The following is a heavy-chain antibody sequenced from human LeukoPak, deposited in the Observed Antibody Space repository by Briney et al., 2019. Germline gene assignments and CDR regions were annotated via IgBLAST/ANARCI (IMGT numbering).Heavy chain of an antibody. CDR2: IYYSGST. V-gene: IGHV4-39*07. D-gene: IGHD3-22*01. CDR1: GGSISSSSYY. J-gene: IGHJ5*02. Sequence: PSETLSLTCTVSGGSISSSSYYWGWIRQPPGKGLEWIGSIYYSGSTYYNPSLKSRVTISVDTSKNQFSLKLSSVTAADTAVYYCARESYTGGYYDSSGYRNWFDPWGQGTLVTVSS. CDR3: ARESYTGGYYDSSGYRNWFDP.